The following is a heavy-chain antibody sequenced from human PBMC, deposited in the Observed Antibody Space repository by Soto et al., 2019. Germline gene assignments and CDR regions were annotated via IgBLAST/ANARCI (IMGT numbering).Heavy chain of an antibody. CDR3: ARDMTAMVDYYYYYGMDV. D-gene: IGHD5-18*01. J-gene: IGHJ6*02. V-gene: IGHV1-69*13. CDR2: IIPIFGTA. CDR1: GGTFSSYA. Sequence: SVKVSCKASGGTFSSYAISWVRQAPGQGLEWMGGIIPIFGTANYAQKFQGRVTITADESTSTAYMELSSLRSEDTAVYYCARDMTAMVDYYYYYGMDVWGQGTTVTVSS.